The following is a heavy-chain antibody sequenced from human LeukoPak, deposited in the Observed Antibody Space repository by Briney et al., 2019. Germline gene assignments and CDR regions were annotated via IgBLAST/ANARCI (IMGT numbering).Heavy chain of an antibody. D-gene: IGHD6-19*01. Sequence: PSETLSLTCAVYGGSFSGYYWSWIRQPPGKGLEWIGEINHSGSTNYHPSLKSRVTISVDTSKNHFSLKLSSVTAADTAVYYCARGLGIASGWYRVYYFDYWGQGTLVTVSS. CDR2: INHSGST. CDR3: ARGLGIASGWYRVYYFDY. J-gene: IGHJ4*02. V-gene: IGHV4-34*01. CDR1: GGSFSGYY.